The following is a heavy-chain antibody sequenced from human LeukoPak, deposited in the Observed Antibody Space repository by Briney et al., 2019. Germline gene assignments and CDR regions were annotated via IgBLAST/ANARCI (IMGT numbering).Heavy chain of an antibody. D-gene: IGHD1-26*01. CDR3: ARDVTVGATRDAFDI. Sequence: ASVKVSCKASGYTFTSYGISWVRQAPGQGLEWMGWISAYNGNTNYAQKLQGRVTMTTDTSTSTAYMELRSLRSDDTAVYYCARDVTVGATRDAFDIWGQGTMVTVSS. CDR1: GYTFTSYG. CDR2: ISAYNGNT. V-gene: IGHV1-18*01. J-gene: IGHJ3*02.